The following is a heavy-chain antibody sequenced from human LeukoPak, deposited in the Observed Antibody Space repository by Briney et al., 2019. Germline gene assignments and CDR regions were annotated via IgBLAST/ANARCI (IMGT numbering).Heavy chain of an antibody. Sequence: GGSLRLSCAASGFTFSSYWMSWVRQAPGKGLEWVASIKQDGSQKPYVDSVKGRFTISRDNGKNSLDLQMNSLRAEDTAIYFCARVKDTKDDITFQHWGQGTLVSVSS. V-gene: IGHV3-7*03. CDR3: ARVKDTKDDITFQH. J-gene: IGHJ1*01. D-gene: IGHD3-9*01. CDR1: GFTFSSYW. CDR2: IKQDGSQK.